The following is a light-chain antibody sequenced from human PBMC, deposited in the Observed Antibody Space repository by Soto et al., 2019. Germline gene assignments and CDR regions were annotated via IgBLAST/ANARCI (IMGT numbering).Light chain of an antibody. J-gene: IGLJ2*01. CDR2: EVS. CDR1: SSDVGGYNY. Sequence: QAVVTQPASVSGSPGQSITISCTGTSSDVGGYNYVSWYQHLPGKAPKIIIFEVSNRPSGVSSRFSGSKSGNTASLTISGLQAEDEADYYCSSYTSSSTPVVFGGGTKLTVL. CDR3: SSYTSSSTPVV. V-gene: IGLV2-14*01.